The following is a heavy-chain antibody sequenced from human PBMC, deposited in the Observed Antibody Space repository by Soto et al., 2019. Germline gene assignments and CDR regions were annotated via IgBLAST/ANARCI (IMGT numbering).Heavy chain of an antibody. CDR3: ARHRYSYFDSRGYIRDFDY. D-gene: IGHD3-22*01. J-gene: IGHJ4*01. CDR1: GYTFTSYG. CDR2: ISAYSDKT. V-gene: IGHV1-18*01. Sequence: ATVKLSCEASGYTFTSYGISLVRKAPGQGLAWMGWISAYSDKTNYAQKLQGRDTRTTDTSTSTAYLELRRLRFDVTAVYYRARHRYSYFDSRGYIRDFDYW.